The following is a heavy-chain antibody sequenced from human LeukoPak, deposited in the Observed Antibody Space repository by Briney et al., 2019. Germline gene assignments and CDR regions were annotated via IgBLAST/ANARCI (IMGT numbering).Heavy chain of an antibody. CDR2: INSRGRSP. Sequence: PGASLRLSCAASGFTFSNYAMSWVRQAPGKGLEWVSGINSRGRSPYYADSVQGRFTISRDNSKNTLYLQMNSLRAEDTAVYYCARWRYSDYFDDWGQGTLVTVSS. V-gene: IGHV3-23*01. CDR3: ARWRYSDYFDD. CDR1: GFTFSNYA. J-gene: IGHJ4*02. D-gene: IGHD1-1*01.